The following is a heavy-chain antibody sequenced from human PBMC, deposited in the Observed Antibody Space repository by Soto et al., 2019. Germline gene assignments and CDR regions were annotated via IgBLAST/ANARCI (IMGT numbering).Heavy chain of an antibody. CDR1: GFTFGSYA. D-gene: IGHD2-2*01. V-gene: IGHV3-23*01. J-gene: IGHJ6*03. CDR3: AKVLRPSLNFFYYMDV. Sequence: EVQLLESGGGLVQPGGSLRLSCVVSGFTFGSYAMSWVRQAPEKGPEWVAILGGNGFTTYYADSVQGRFTISGDKSKSTLFLQMNSLRADDTGVYYCAKVLRPSLNFFYYMDVWGRGTAVTVSS. CDR2: LGGNGFTT.